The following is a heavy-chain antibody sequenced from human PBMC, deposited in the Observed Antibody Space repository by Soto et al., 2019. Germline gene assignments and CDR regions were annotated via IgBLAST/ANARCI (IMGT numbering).Heavy chain of an antibody. CDR1: GGSIFSDD. V-gene: IGHV4-59*01. CDR2: ISRGGSS. J-gene: IGHJ5*02. CDR3: ARGYWFDP. Sequence: SETLSLTCTVSGGSIFSDDWTWIRQPPGEGLEWIGYISRGGSSRYAPSLKGRVTFSTDTSKNQVSLKLTYVTVADTAVYYCARGYWFDPWGPGTLVTVSS.